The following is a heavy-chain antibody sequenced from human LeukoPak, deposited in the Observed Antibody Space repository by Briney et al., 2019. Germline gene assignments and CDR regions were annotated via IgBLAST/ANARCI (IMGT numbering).Heavy chain of an antibody. CDR2: FDPEDGET. D-gene: IGHD6-6*01. CDR1: GYTLTELS. CDR3: TTDLQLGGLYFDY. V-gene: IGHV1-24*01. J-gene: IGHJ4*02. Sequence: ASVKVSCKVSGYTLTELSMHWVRQAPGKGLEWMGGFDPEDGETIYAQKFQGRVTMTEDTSTDTAYMELSSLRSEDTAVYYCTTDLQLGGLYFDYWGQGTLVTVSS.